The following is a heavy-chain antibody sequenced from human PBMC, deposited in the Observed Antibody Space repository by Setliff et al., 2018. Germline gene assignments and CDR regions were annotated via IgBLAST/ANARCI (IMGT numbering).Heavy chain of an antibody. CDR2: INHSGST. D-gene: IGHD2-2*01. V-gene: IGHV4-34*01. CDR3: ATNPYQLLNFDY. J-gene: IGHJ4*02. Sequence: SETLSLTCAVYGGSFSGYYWSWIRQPPGKGLEWIGEINHSGSTNYNPSLKSRVTISVDTSKNQFSLKLSSVTAADTAVYYCATNPYQLLNFDYWGQGTLVTVS. CDR1: GGSFSGYY.